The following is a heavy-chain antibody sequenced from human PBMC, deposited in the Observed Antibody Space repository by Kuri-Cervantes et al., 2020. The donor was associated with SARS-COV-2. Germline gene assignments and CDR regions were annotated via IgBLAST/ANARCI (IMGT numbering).Heavy chain of an antibody. Sequence: SETLSLTCAVSGYSISSGYYWGWIRQPPGKGLEWIGSIYNSGATNYSPSLASRVDISMDTSKNQFSLRLNSVTAADTAMCYCARYDQWGDPFDIWGQGTMVTVSS. CDR2: IYNSGAT. CDR1: GYSISSGYY. D-gene: IGHD1-26*01. J-gene: IGHJ3*02. CDR3: ARYDQWGDPFDI. V-gene: IGHV4-38-2*01.